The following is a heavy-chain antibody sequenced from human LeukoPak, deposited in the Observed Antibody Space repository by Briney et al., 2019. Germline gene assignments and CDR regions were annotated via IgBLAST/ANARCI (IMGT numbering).Heavy chain of an antibody. Sequence: PGGSLRLSCAASGFTVSSNYMSWVRQAPGKGLEWVSVIYSDGNTYYADSVKGRFTISRDNAKNSLFLQMDSLRADDTAMYYCGGGRGWVIDSWGQGTLVTVSS. D-gene: IGHD6-19*01. CDR3: GGGRGWVIDS. V-gene: IGHV3-53*01. CDR2: IYSDGNT. J-gene: IGHJ4*02. CDR1: GFTVSSNY.